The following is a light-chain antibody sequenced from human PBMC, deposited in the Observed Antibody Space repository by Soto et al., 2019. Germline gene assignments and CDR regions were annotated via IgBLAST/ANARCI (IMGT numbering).Light chain of an antibody. CDR1: SSVVGGYNY. Sequence: QSALTQPRSVSGSPGQSVTISCTGTSSVVGGYNYVSWYQQHPGKAPKPMIYDVSKRPSGVPDRFPGSKSGNTASLTISGLQAVDEADYYCCSYAGSYSYVFGTGTKVTVL. CDR2: DVS. J-gene: IGLJ1*01. V-gene: IGLV2-11*01. CDR3: CSYAGSYSYV.